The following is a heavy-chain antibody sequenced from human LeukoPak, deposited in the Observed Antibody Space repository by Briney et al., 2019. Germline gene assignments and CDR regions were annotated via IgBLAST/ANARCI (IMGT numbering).Heavy chain of an antibody. CDR3: AKWGDYDILTGYYDPDY. D-gene: IGHD3-9*01. V-gene: IGHV3-23*01. Sequence: PGGSLRLSCAASGFTVTNYVMYWVRQAPGKGLEWVSAISGRDDSTYYADSVKGRFTISRDTSKNTLFLQMNSLRDEDTAVYYCAKWGDYDILTGYYDPDYWGQGTLVTVSS. J-gene: IGHJ4*02. CDR1: GFTVTNYV. CDR2: ISGRDDST.